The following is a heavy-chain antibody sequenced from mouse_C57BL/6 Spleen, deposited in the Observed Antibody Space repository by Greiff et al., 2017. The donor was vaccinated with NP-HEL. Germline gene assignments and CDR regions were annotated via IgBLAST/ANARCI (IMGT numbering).Heavy chain of an antibody. D-gene: IGHD1-1*01. V-gene: IGHV5-6*01. CDR1: GFTFSSYG. CDR3: ARGGSSPYWYFDV. Sequence: EVQRVESGGDLVKPGGSLKLSCAASGFTFSSYGMSWVRQTPDKRLEWVATISSGGSYTYYPDSVKGRFTISRDNAKNTLYLQMSSLKSEDTAMYYCARGGSSPYWYFDVWGTGTTVTVSS. J-gene: IGHJ1*03. CDR2: ISSGGSYT.